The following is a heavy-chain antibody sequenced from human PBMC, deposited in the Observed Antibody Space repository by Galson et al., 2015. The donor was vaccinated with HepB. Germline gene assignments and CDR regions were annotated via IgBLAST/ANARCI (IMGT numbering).Heavy chain of an antibody. J-gene: IGHJ5*02. CDR2: IDWDDDK. CDR1: GFSLSTSGMC. D-gene: IGHD6-13*01. Sequence: PALVKPTQTLTLTCTFSGFSLSTSGMCVSWIRQPPGKALEWLALIDWDDDKYYSTSLKTRLTISKDTSKNQVVLTMTNMDPVDTATYYCARSLFSSSWYKVDPWGQGTLVTVSS. CDR3: ARSLFSSSWYKVDP. V-gene: IGHV2-70*01.